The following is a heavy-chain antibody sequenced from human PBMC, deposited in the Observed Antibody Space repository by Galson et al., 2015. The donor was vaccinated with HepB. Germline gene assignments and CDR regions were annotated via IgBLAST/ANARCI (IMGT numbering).Heavy chain of an antibody. D-gene: IGHD2/OR15-2a*01. CDR1: GGSIRGDY. Sequence: TLSLTCSVSGGSIRGDYWTWIRQPPGKALEWIGYIHYSGGTNYNPSLKSRVTLSLNTPRNQLSLRLSSVTAADTAVYYCARLDGVGNLPYFWYYMDVWGKGTTVAVSS. CDR2: IHYSGGT. J-gene: IGHJ6*03. V-gene: IGHV4-59*08. CDR3: ARLDGVGNLPYFWYYMDV.